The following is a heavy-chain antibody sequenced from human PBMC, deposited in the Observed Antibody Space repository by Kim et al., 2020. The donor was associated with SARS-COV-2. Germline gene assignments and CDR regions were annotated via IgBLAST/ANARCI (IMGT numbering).Heavy chain of an antibody. CDR3: AFGDFDCSAMVY. V-gene: IGHV1-69*04. J-gene: IGHJ4*02. D-gene: IGHD3-22*01. Sequence: SVKVSCKAAGDTFSNYAITWVRQAPGQGLEWMGRITPVLGIVNYAQKFQGRVTITAHKSTSTVYMELSSLRSDDTAVYYSAFGDFDCSAMVYWGRGTLV. CDR1: GDTFSNYA. CDR2: ITPVLGIV.